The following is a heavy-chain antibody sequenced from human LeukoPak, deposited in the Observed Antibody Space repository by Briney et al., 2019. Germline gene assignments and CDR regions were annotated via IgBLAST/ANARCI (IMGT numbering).Heavy chain of an antibody. CDR1: GGSISSNY. Sequence: SETLSLTCTVSGGSISSNYWSWSRQPPGKGLEWIGYISYSGSTYYNPSLKSRVTISVDTSKDQFSLKLSSVTAADTAVYYCARHTGYCSSTSCLLGAFDIWGQGTMVTVSS. CDR3: ARHTGYCSSTSCLLGAFDI. CDR2: ISYSGST. V-gene: IGHV4-59*08. J-gene: IGHJ3*02. D-gene: IGHD2-2*03.